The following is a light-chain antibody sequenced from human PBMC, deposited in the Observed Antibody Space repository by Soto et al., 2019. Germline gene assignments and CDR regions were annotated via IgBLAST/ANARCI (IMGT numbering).Light chain of an antibody. V-gene: IGLV2-14*01. Sequence: QSVLTQPASVSGSPGQSITISCTGTSSDVGGYNYVSWYQQPPGKAPKLMIYEVNNRPSGVSNRFSGSKSGNTASLTISGLQAEDEADYYCSSYTSSNTELFGGGTKVTVL. J-gene: IGLJ3*02. CDR1: SSDVGGYNY. CDR3: SSYTSSNTEL. CDR2: EVN.